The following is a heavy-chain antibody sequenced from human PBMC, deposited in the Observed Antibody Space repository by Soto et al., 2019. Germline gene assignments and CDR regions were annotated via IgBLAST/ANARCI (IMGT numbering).Heavy chain of an antibody. D-gene: IGHD1-7*01. J-gene: IGHJ4*02. V-gene: IGHV1-3*01. CDR3: ARGRFRTGTTTLGY. Sequence: ASVKVSCKASGYTFTSYAMHWVRQAPGQRLEWMGWINAGNGNTKYSQKFQGRVTITRDTSASTAYMELSSLRSEDTAVYYCARGRFRTGTTTLGYWGQGTLVTVSS. CDR2: INAGNGNT. CDR1: GYTFTSYA.